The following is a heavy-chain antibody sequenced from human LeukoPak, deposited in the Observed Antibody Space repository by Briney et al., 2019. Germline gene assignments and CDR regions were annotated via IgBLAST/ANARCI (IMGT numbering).Heavy chain of an antibody. CDR3: AKVAGDRMDY. D-gene: IGHD6-13*01. J-gene: IGHJ4*02. CDR1: GYSLATYG. Sequence: ASVKVSCKTSGYSLATYGFCWVRQAPGDGLEWMGWISANTGKTSYAQKFQDRVTMTTDTSTTTAYMELRSLRLDDTAVYFCAKVAGDRMDYWGQGTLVTVSS. V-gene: IGHV1-18*01. CDR2: ISANTGKT.